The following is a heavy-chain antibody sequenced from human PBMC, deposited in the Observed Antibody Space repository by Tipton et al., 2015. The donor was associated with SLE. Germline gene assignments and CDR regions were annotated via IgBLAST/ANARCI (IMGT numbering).Heavy chain of an antibody. CDR2: TNRDGSSR. J-gene: IGHJ4*02. CDR3: AKEQLVPDYFDY. CDR1: GFTLSRHW. D-gene: IGHD6-13*01. V-gene: IGHV3-74*01. Sequence: GSLRLSCAASGFTLSRHWMHWVRQAPGKGLVWVSRTNRDGSSRTYADSVKGRFTISRDNAKNTLYLQMNSLRAEDTAVYYCAKEQLVPDYFDYWGQGTLVTVSS.